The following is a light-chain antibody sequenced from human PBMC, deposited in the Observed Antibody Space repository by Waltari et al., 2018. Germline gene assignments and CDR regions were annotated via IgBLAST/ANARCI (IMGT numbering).Light chain of an antibody. V-gene: IGLV2-14*03. Sequence: QSALAQPASVSGSPGQSITISCTGTSSDVGGYNYASGYQQHPDKAPRPLVYDVNTRPSGVSDRFSGSKSVNTASLTISGLQAEDEADYFCSSYTSSRTVVFGGGTKLTVL. CDR2: DVN. CDR3: SSYTSSRTVV. CDR1: SSDVGGYNY. J-gene: IGLJ3*02.